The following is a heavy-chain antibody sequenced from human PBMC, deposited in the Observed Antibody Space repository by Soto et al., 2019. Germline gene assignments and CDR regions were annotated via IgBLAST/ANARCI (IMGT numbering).Heavy chain of an antibody. CDR1: GGSFSGYY. V-gene: IGHV4-34*01. CDR2: INHSGST. CDR3: AREGEAFMVRGAIVN. J-gene: IGHJ4*02. D-gene: IGHD3-10*01. Sequence: SETLSLTCAVYGGSFSGYYWSWIRQPPGKGLEWIGEINHSGSTNYNPSLKSRVTISVDTSKNQFSLKLSSVTAADTAVYYCAREGEAFMVRGAIVNWGQGTLVTVSS.